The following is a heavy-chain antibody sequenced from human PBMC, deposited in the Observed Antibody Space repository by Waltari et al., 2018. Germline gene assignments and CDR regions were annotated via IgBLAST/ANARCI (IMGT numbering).Heavy chain of an antibody. CDR1: GGSFSGYY. J-gene: IGHJ6*03. CDR3: AREVFGGTRPTINYYYYYMDV. V-gene: IGHV4-34*01. D-gene: IGHD1-7*01. CDR2: INHSGST. Sequence: QVQLQQWGAGLLKPSETLSLTCAVYGGSFSGYYWSWIRQPPGKGLEWIGEINHSGSTNYNPSLKSRVTISVDTSKNQFSLKLSSVTAADTAVYYCAREVFGGTRPTINYYYYYMDVWGKGTTVTVSS.